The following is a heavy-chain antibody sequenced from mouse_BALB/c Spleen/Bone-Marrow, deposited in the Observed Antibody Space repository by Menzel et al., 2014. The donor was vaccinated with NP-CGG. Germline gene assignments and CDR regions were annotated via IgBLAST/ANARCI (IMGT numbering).Heavy chain of an antibody. CDR1: GYTFTAYA. J-gene: IGHJ2*01. D-gene: IGHD1-1*01. V-gene: IGHV1-67*01. CDR3: ARNFYGSSYSDY. CDR2: ISTYSGNT. Sequence: VQLVESGPEVVRPGVSVKLSCKGSGYTFTAYAMHWVKQSHAESLEWIGLISTYSGNTHYNQDFKGKATMTVDKSSSTAYMELARLTSEDSAIYYCARNFYGSSYSDYWGQGTTLTVSS.